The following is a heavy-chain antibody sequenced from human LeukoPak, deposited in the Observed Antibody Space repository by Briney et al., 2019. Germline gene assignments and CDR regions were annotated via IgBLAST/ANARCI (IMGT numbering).Heavy chain of an antibody. V-gene: IGHV3-23*01. Sequence: GGSLRLSCAASGFTFSSYAMSWVRQAPGKGLEWVSAISGSGGSTYYADSVKGRFTISRDNSKNTLYLQMNSLRAEDTAVYYCARGFGRSSLEPFDYWGQGTLVTVSS. D-gene: IGHD3-3*01. CDR1: GFTFSSYA. J-gene: IGHJ4*02. CDR3: ARGFGRSSLEPFDY. CDR2: ISGSGGST.